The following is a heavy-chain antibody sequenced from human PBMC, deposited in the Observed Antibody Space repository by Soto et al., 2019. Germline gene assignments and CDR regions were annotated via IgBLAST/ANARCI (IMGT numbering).Heavy chain of an antibody. CDR3: ARGDDGYGDWGLNWFAP. CDR2: ISSSSSTI. D-gene: IGHD4-17*01. V-gene: IGHV3-48*02. Sequence: EVQLVESGGGLVQPGGSLRLSCAASGFTFSSYSMNWVRQAPGKGLEWVSYISSSSSTIYYADSVKGRFTISRDNAKNPLDLQMNSLRDEDTAGYYCARGDDGYGDWGLNWFAPWGQGTLVTVSS. CDR1: GFTFSSYS. J-gene: IGHJ5*02.